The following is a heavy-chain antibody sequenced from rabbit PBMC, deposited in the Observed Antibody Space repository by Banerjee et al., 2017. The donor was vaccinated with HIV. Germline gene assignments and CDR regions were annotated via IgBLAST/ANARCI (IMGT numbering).Heavy chain of an antibody. D-gene: IGHD1-1*01. Sequence: QSLEESGGDLVKPGASLTLTCTASGFSLSSSYWICWVRQAPGKGLEWIACVYTVSSGNTYYTSWAKGRFTISKTSSTTVTLQMTSLTAADTATYFCARADASSTDYTYFNLWGPGTLVTVS. V-gene: IGHV1S40*01. CDR2: VYTVSSGNT. J-gene: IGHJ4*01. CDR1: GFSLSSSYW. CDR3: ARADASSTDYTYFNL.